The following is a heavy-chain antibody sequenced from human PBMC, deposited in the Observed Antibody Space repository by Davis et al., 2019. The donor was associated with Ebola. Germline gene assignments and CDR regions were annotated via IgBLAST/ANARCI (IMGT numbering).Heavy chain of an antibody. CDR3: AIPDCSGANCYSVYIKN. V-gene: IGHV3-23*01. J-gene: IGHJ4*02. Sequence: PGGSLRLSCAASGFTFSSYAMSWVRQAPGKGLEWVSAISGSGGSTYYADSVKGRFTISRDNSNNLLYLQMNSLRAEDTAVYYCAIPDCSGANCYSVYIKNWGQGTLVTVSS. D-gene: IGHD2-15*01. CDR1: GFTFSSYA. CDR2: ISGSGGST.